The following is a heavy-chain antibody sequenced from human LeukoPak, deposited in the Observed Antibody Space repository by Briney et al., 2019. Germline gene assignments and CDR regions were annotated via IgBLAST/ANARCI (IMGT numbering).Heavy chain of an antibody. J-gene: IGHJ5*02. V-gene: IGHV1-69*01. CDR1: GGTFSSYA. CDR3: ARDQGMLATWGWFDP. CDR2: ILPIFGTA. D-gene: IGHD5-12*01. Sequence: GASVKVSCKASGGTFSSYAISWVRQAPGQGLEWMGGILPIFGTANYAQNFQGRATVSADESTNTAYMELNNLQSEDTAVYYCARDQGMLATWGWFDPWGQGTLVTVSS.